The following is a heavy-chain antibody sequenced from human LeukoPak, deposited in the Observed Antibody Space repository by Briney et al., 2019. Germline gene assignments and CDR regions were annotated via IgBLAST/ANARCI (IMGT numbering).Heavy chain of an antibody. CDR3: ARRGSSSFAPDDY. D-gene: IGHD6-6*01. CDR2: ISGSGGST. V-gene: IGHV3-23*01. J-gene: IGHJ4*02. Sequence: PGGSLRLSCAASGFTFSSYAMSWVRQAPGKGLEWVSAISGSGGSTYYADSVKGRFTISRDNSQNTLYLQMNSLRAEDTAVYYCARRGSSSFAPDDYWGQGTLVTVSS. CDR1: GFTFSSYA.